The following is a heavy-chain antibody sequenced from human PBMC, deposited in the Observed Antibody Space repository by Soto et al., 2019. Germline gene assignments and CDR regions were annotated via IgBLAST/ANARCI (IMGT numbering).Heavy chain of an antibody. V-gene: IGHV3-30*18. CDR1: GFSFSTFG. J-gene: IGHJ4*02. CDR2: ISHDESKK. D-gene: IGHD3-22*01. Sequence: QVQLVESGGGVVQPGRSLRLSCAASGFSFSTFGMHWVRQAPGKGLEWVALISHDESKKYYVDYVRGRFTISRDNSKNTLYLQMNSLRAEDTALYYFVKAFSGYYVDYWGQGTLVTVSS. CDR3: VKAFSGYYVDY.